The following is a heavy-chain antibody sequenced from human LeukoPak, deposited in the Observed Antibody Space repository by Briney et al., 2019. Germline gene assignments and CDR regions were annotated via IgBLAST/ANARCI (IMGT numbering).Heavy chain of an antibody. D-gene: IGHD5-18*01. Sequence: GGSLRLSCAVSGFTFSSSWMHWGRQAPGKGLVWVSRINSDGSSTSYADSVKGRFTISRDNAKNTLYLEMNSLRADDTAVYYCAPADTEWGQGTLVTVSS. V-gene: IGHV3-74*01. CDR3: APADTE. CDR1: GFTFSSSW. J-gene: IGHJ4*02. CDR2: INSDGSST.